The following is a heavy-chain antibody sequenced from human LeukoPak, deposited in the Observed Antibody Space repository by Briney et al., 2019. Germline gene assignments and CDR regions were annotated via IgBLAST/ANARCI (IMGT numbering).Heavy chain of an antibody. D-gene: IGHD3-22*01. Sequence: TLSLTCPVSGGSIRSCSYYWSWIRQPAGKGLEWIGRIYTSGSTNYNPSLKSRVTISVDTSKNQFSLKLSSVTAADTAVYYCARASYDSSGYYGDYWGQGTLVTVSS. V-gene: IGHV4-61*02. CDR1: GGSIRSCSYY. CDR3: ARASYDSSGYYGDY. J-gene: IGHJ4*02. CDR2: IYTSGST.